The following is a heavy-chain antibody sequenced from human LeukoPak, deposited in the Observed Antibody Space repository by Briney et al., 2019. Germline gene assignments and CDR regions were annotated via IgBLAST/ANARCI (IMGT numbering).Heavy chain of an antibody. CDR3: ARGNFFCSGGSCTSAFDI. Sequence: TLSLTCTVSGGSISSGSYYWSWIRQPAGKGLEWIGRIYTSGSTNYNPSLKSRVTISVDTSENQFPLKLSSVTAADTAVYYCARGNFFCSGGSCTSAFDIWGQGTMVTVSS. CDR1: GGSISSGSYY. D-gene: IGHD2-15*01. J-gene: IGHJ3*02. V-gene: IGHV4-61*02. CDR2: IYTSGST.